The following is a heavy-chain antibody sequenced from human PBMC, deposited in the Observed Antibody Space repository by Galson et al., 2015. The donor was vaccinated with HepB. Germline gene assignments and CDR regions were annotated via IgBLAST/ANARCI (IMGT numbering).Heavy chain of an antibody. CDR1: GFTFSSYG. D-gene: IGHD2-2*01. J-gene: IGHJ4*02. CDR3: ARAYPIVVVTAALFDY. V-gene: IGHV3-33*01. CDR2: IWYDGSNK. Sequence: SLRLSCAASGFTFSSYGMHWVRQAPGKGLEWVAVIWYDGSNKYYADSVKGRFTISRDNSKNTLHLQMNSLRAEDTAVYYCARAYPIVVVTAALFDYWGQGTLVTVSS.